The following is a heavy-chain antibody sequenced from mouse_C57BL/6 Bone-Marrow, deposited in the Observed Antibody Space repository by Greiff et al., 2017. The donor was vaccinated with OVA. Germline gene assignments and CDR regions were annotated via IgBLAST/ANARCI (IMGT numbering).Heavy chain of an antibody. J-gene: IGHJ2*01. CDR1: GFTFSSYA. V-gene: IGHV5-4*01. CDR3: ARECSNPYYFDY. CDR2: ISHGGSYT. Sequence: EVKLVESGGGLVKPGGSLELSCAASGFTFSSYAMSWVRQTPEKRLEWVANISHGGSYTYYPDNVKGRFTLSRDNAKNNLYLQMSHLKSEDTAMYYCARECSNPYYFDYGGQGTTRTVSS. D-gene: IGHD2-5*01.